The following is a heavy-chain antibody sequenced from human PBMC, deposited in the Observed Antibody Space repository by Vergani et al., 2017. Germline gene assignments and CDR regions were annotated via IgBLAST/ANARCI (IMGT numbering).Heavy chain of an antibody. V-gene: IGHV4-59*11. CDR1: FDSIRNLY. CDR3: ASDTHSGQRADR. CDR2: IHYSENT. Sequence: QVQLQESGPGLVKSSETLSLTCSVSFDSIRNLYCNWIRQPPAKGLEWIGSIHYSENTNYNPSLKTRVTFSVDTSKNQFSLTLTSVTAADTAVYYCASDTHSGQRADRWGQGILVTVTS. D-gene: IGHD6-19*01. J-gene: IGHJ5*02.